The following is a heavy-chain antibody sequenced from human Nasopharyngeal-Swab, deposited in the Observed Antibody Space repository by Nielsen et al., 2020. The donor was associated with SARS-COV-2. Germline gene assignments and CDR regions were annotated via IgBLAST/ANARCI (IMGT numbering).Heavy chain of an antibody. D-gene: IGHD2/OR15-2a*01. Sequence: LSLTCVASGYSFRTYGMSWVRQAPGKGLEWVAAIVGSGDISGSGGNTYYADSVKGQFTISRDNSKNTLSLQMNSLRAEDTAVYYCAKDLRGPYFFWGQGTMVTVSS. J-gene: IGHJ4*02. CDR3: AKDLRGPYFF. CDR2: IVGSGDISGSGGNT. CDR1: GYSFRTYG. V-gene: IGHV3-23*01.